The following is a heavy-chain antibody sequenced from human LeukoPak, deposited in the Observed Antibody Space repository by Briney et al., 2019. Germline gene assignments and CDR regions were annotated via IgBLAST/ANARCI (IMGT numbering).Heavy chain of an antibody. CDR2: ISGSGGST. Sequence: PGGSLRLSCAASGFTFSSYAMSWVRQAPGKGLEWVSAISGSGGSTYYADSVKGRFTISRDNSKNTLYLQMNSLRAEDTAVYYCAKSRDLPLYYGMDVWGQGTTVTVSS. V-gene: IGHV3-23*01. J-gene: IGHJ6*02. CDR3: AKSRDLPLYYGMDV. CDR1: GFTFSSYA.